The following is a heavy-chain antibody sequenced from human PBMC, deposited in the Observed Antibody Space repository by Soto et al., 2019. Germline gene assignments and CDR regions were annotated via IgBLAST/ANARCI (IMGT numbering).Heavy chain of an antibody. CDR1: GGSISSPNW. Sequence: SETLSLTCAVSGGSISSPNWWSWVRQSPGKGLEWIGEIYHSGTTNYNPSLKSRVTISLEKSKSQFPLKVTSVTAADTAVYYCAKEVVVVPGAIRGYGLDVWGPGTTVTVSS. V-gene: IGHV4-4*02. J-gene: IGHJ6*02. CDR2: IYHSGTT. D-gene: IGHD2-2*02. CDR3: AKEVVVVPGAIRGYGLDV.